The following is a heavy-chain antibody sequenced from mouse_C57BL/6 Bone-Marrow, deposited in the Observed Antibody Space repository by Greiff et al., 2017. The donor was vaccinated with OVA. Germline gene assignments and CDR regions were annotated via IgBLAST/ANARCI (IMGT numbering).Heavy chain of an antibody. Sequence: EVQVVESGTVLARPGASVKMSCKTSGYTFTSYWMHWVKQRPGQGLEWIGAIYPGNSDTSYNQKFKGKATLTAVTSASTAYMELSSLTNEDSAVYYCTVQVITTVVDWYFDVWGKGTTVTVSS. J-gene: IGHJ1*03. V-gene: IGHV1-5*01. D-gene: IGHD1-1*01. CDR1: GYTFTSYW. CDR2: IYPGNSDT. CDR3: TVQVITTVVDWYFDV.